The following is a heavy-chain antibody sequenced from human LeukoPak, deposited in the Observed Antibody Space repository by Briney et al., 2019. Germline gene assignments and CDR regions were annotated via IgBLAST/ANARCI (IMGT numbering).Heavy chain of an antibody. CDR1: GGSTSSYY. D-gene: IGHD5/OR15-5a*01. CDR2: IYDSRST. V-gene: IGHV4-59*01. Sequence: SETLSLTCPVSGGSTSSYYSSWVRHPPGKGLEWVGYIYDSRSTNYNPSLKSRLTISVDTSKNQFSLRLSSVTAADTAIYDCARRMTVSATNCFDPWGQGTLVTVSS. J-gene: IGHJ5*02. CDR3: ARRMTVSATNCFDP.